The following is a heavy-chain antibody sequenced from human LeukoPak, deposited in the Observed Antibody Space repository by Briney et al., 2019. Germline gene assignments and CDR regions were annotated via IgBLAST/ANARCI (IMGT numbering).Heavy chain of an antibody. D-gene: IGHD1-14*01. CDR1: GFTVITNA. Sequence: GGSLRLSCAASGFTVITNAMTCVRQAPGKGLEWVSVLYSDGNTKYADSVQGRFTISRDNSKNTLYLEMNSLSPDDTAVYYCARGVEPLAANTLAYWGQGTLVTVSS. CDR3: ARGVEPLAANTLAY. V-gene: IGHV3-53*01. J-gene: IGHJ4*02. CDR2: LYSDGNT.